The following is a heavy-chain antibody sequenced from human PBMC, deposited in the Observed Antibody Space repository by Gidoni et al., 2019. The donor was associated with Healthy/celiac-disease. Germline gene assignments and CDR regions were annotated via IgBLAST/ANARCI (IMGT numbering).Heavy chain of an antibody. CDR2: IYYSGST. V-gene: IGHV4-39*01. CDR3: ARVAAQLVRSYFDY. Sequence: QLQLQESGPGLVKPSETLSLTCTVSGGSISSSSYYWGWIRQPPGKGLEWIGSIYYSGSTYYNPSLKSRVTISVDTSKNQFSLKLSSVTAADTAVYYCARVAAQLVRSYFDYWGQGTLVTVSS. D-gene: IGHD6-6*01. J-gene: IGHJ4*02. CDR1: GGSISSSSYY.